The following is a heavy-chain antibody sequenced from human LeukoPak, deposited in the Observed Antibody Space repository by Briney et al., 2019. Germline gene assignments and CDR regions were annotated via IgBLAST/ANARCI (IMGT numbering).Heavy chain of an antibody. CDR1: GFTFSNYA. CDR3: AKASWVSSADAVL. D-gene: IGHD3-16*01. J-gene: IGHJ4*02. CDR2: LRGGGET. V-gene: IGHV3-23*01. Sequence: PGGSLRLSCEASGFTFSNYAMSWVRQAPARGLEWVSSLRGGGETFYADSVKGQFTLSRDDSRNTVYLQMNNLRVEDTAVYFCAKASWVSSADAVLWGQGTLVTVSS.